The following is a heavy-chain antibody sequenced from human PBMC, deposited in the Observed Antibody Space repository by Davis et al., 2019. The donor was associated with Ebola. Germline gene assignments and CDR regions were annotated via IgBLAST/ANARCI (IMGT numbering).Heavy chain of an antibody. V-gene: IGHV4-4*02. CDR1: GGSISSSNW. D-gene: IGHD6-13*01. J-gene: IGHJ2*01. CDR3: ARVKPSGYSSSWYIRYFDL. CDR2: IYHSGST. Sequence: PSETLSLTCAVSGGSISSSNWWSWVRQPPGKGLEWIGEIYHSGSTNYNPSLKSRVTISVDKSKNQFSLKLSSVTAADTAVYYCARVKPSGYSSSWYIRYFDLWGRGTLVTVSS.